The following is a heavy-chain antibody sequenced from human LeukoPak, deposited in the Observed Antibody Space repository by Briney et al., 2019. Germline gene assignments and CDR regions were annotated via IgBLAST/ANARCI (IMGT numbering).Heavy chain of an antibody. D-gene: IGHD6-19*01. CDR2: FGRSGSDT. CDR3: ASIAVAGTPYYFDY. V-gene: IGHV3-23*01. CDR1: GFTFGTSA. Sequence: GGSLRLSCAASGFTFGTSAMSWVRQAPGKGPEWVSTFGRSGSDTYYSDSVKGRFTISRDNSKNTLYLQMNSLRAEDTAVYYCASIAVAGTPYYFDYWGQGTLVTVSS. J-gene: IGHJ4*02.